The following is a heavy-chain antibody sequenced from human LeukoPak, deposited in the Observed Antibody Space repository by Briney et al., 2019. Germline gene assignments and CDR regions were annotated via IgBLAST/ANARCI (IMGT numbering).Heavy chain of an antibody. V-gene: IGHV4-59*01. J-gene: IGHJ4*02. D-gene: IGHD3-22*01. CDR3: ARGYHDFSGYWLSYFDY. CDR1: GGSISSYY. Sequence: PSETLSLTCTVPGGSISSYYWSWIRQPPGKGLEWIGYIYCSGSTNYNPSLKSRVTISVDTSKNQFSLKLSSVTAADTAVYYCARGYHDFSGYWLSYFDYWGQGTLVTVSS. CDR2: IYCSGST.